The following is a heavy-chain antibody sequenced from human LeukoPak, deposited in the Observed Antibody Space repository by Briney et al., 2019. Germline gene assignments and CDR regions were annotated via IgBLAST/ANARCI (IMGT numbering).Heavy chain of an antibody. D-gene: IGHD3-22*01. Sequence: SVKVSCKASGGTFSSYAISWVRQAPGQGLEWMGRIIPIFGIANYAQKFQGRVTITADKSTSTAYMELSSLRSEDTAVYYCARSYYYDSSGYYDRWFDPWGQGTLVTVSS. J-gene: IGHJ5*02. V-gene: IGHV1-69*04. CDR3: ARSYYYDSSGYYDRWFDP. CDR2: IIPIFGIA. CDR1: GGTFSSYA.